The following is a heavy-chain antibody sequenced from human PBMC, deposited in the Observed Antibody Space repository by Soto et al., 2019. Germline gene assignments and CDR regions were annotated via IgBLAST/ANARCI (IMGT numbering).Heavy chain of an antibody. CDR1: GGSISSSSYY. Sequence: SETLSLTCPVSGGSISSSSYYWGWIRQPPGKGLEWIGSIYYSGSTYYNPSLKSRVTISVDTSKNQFSLKLSSVTAADTAVYYCARPTTSQENFDYWGQGTLVTVSS. V-gene: IGHV4-39*01. CDR3: ARPTTSQENFDY. D-gene: IGHD1-7*01. CDR2: IYYSGST. J-gene: IGHJ4*02.